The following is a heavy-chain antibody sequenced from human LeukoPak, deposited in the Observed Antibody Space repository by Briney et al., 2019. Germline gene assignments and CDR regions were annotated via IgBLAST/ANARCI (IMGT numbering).Heavy chain of an antibody. CDR1: GNTLTELS. CDR3: ATVGGLDILTGYPRDY. CDR2: FDPEGGET. D-gene: IGHD3-9*01. V-gene: IGHV1-24*01. J-gene: IGHJ4*02. Sequence: ASVKVSCKGSGNTLTELSMHWVRQAPGKGLEWMGGFDPEGGETIYAQKFQGRVTMTEDTSTDTAYMELSSLRSEDTAVYYCATVGGLDILTGYPRDYWGQGTLVTVSS.